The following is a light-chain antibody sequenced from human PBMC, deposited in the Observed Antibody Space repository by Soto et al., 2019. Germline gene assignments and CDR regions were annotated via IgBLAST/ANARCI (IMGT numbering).Light chain of an antibody. CDR3: SSFSSRNALV. V-gene: IGLV2-14*01. CDR2: AVR. Sequence: QSVMTHPASVSRSPGHSITISCSGTIRYVAAYNLVSWYQQFTGKGHKILIYAVRHRPSVVSYRFSGSKSGNTASLTISSILPEDEAVYFCSSFSSRNALVFGGGTKVTVL. CDR1: IRYVAAYNL. J-gene: IGLJ2*01.